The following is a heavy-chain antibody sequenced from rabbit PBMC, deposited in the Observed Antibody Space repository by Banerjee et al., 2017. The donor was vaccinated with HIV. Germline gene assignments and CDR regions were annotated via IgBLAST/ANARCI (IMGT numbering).Heavy chain of an antibody. D-gene: IGHD1-1*01. J-gene: IGHJ4*01. CDR1: GFSFSSSDW. CDR3: AKDRSVGSAGYYRDL. V-gene: IGHV1S40*01. Sequence: QSLEESGGDLVKPGASLTLTCTGSGFSFSSSDWIFWVRQAPGKGLEWIACIYTSSGSTWYASWAKGRFTVSKTSSTTVTLQMTSLTAADTATYFCAKDRSVGSAGYYRDLWGQGTLVTVS. CDR2: IYTSSGST.